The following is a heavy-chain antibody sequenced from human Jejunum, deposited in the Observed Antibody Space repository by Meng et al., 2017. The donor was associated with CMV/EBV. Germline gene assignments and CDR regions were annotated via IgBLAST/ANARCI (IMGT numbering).Heavy chain of an antibody. V-gene: IGHV3-9*01. D-gene: IGHD2-2*02. Sequence: SGFTFDDYAMHWVRLVPGKGLEWVSGISWNSVTIHYADSVKGRFIVSRDNAKHSLYLQMNSLRVDDTAIYFCAKSCAPEGISCYSSWGQGTLVTVSS. CDR2: ISWNSVTI. CDR3: AKSCAPEGISCYSS. J-gene: IGHJ5*02. CDR1: GFTFDDYA.